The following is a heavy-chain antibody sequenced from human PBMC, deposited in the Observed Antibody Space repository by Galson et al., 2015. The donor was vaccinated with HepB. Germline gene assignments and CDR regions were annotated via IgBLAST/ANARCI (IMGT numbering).Heavy chain of an antibody. CDR3: ARDPPVYDILTGYYLRGAFDI. CDR2: ISAYNGNT. CDR1: GYTFTSYG. D-gene: IGHD3-9*01. J-gene: IGHJ3*02. V-gene: IGHV1-18*01. Sequence: SVKVSYKASGYTFTSYGISWVRQAPGQGLEWMGWISAYNGNTNYAQKLQGRVTMTTDTSTSTAYMELRSLRSDDTAVYYCARDPPVYDILTGYYLRGAFDIWGQGTMVTVSS.